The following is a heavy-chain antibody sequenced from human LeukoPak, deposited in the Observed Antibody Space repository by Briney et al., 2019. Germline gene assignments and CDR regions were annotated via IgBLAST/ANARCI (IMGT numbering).Heavy chain of an antibody. D-gene: IGHD3-10*01. J-gene: IGHJ3*02. CDR3: ATGRSGAFDI. CDR1: RYTLTELS. V-gene: IGHV1-24*01. CDR2: FDPEDGET. Sequence: VASVKVSCKVSRYTLTELSMHWVRPAPGKGLEWMGGFDPEDGETIYAQKFQGRVTMTEDTSTDTAYMELSSLRSEDTAVYYCATGRSGAFDIWGQGTMVTVSS.